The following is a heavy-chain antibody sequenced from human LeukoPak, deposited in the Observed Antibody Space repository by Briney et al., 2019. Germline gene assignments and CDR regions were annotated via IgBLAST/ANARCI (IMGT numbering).Heavy chain of an antibody. D-gene: IGHD2-2*01. V-gene: IGHV4-59*08. CDR2: ISYSGST. Sequence: SETLSLTCTVSGVSISTYSWSWIRQPPGKGLEWIGYISYSGSTNYNPSLASRVTISLDTSRNQFSLELNSVTAADTAVYYCATSRAELWGRGTLVTVSS. J-gene: IGHJ2*01. CDR1: GVSISTYS. CDR3: ATSRAEL.